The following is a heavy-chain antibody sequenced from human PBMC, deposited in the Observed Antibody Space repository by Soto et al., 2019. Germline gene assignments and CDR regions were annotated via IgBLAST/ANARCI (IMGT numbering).Heavy chain of an antibody. CDR1: GFTFSSYW. CDR3: ARDPDSSGYYFPFDY. V-gene: IGHV3-74*01. J-gene: IGHJ4*02. CDR2: INSDESNT. D-gene: IGHD3-22*01. Sequence: GGSLRLSCAASGFTFSSYWMHWVRQAPGKGLVWVSRINSDESNTSYADSVKGRFTISRDNAKNTLYLQMNSLRAEDTAVYYCARDPDSSGYYFPFDYWGQGTLVTVSS.